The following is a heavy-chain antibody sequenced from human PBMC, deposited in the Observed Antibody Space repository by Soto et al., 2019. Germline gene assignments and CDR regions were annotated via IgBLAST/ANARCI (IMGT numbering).Heavy chain of an antibody. CDR3: ATDGITMVRGEYYYYYGMDV. Sequence: GASVKVSCKASGYTLTSYGISWVRQAPGQGLEWMGWISAYNGNTNYAQKLQGRVTMTTDTSTSTAYMELSSLRSEDTAVYYCATDGITMVRGEYYYYYGMDVWGQGTTVTVSS. CDR2: ISAYNGNT. D-gene: IGHD3-10*01. CDR1: GYTLTSYG. V-gene: IGHV1-18*01. J-gene: IGHJ6*02.